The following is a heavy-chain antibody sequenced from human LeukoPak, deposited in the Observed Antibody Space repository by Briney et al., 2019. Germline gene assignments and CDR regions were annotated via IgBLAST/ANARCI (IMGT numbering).Heavy chain of an antibody. CDR2: IIPIFGTA. CDR1: GGTFSSYA. CDR3: ASGYSSSWGDFDY. V-gene: IGHV1-69*01. Sequence: SVKVSCKASGGTFSSYAISWVRQAPGQGLEWMGGIIPIFGTANYAQKFQGRVTITADESTGTAYMELSSLRSEDTAVYYCASGYSSSWGDFDYWGQGTLVTVSS. D-gene: IGHD6-6*01. J-gene: IGHJ4*02.